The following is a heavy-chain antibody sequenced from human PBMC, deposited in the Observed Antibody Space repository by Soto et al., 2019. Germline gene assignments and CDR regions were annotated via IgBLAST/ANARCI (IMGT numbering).Heavy chain of an antibody. Sequence: GASVKVSFKASGYTFTSYYMNWVRQAPGQGLEWMGIINPSGGSTTYAQKFQDRVTMTRDTSTSTVYMELSSLRSEDTAVYYCARESSSSDYYWYALDVWGQGTTVTVSS. CDR3: ARESSSSDYYWYALDV. J-gene: IGHJ6*02. CDR1: GYTFTSYY. V-gene: IGHV1-46*01. CDR2: INPSGGST. D-gene: IGHD6-6*01.